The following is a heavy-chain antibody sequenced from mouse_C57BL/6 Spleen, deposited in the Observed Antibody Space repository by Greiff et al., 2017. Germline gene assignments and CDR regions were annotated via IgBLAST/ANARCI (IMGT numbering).Heavy chain of an antibody. D-gene: IGHD2-4*01. Sequence: EVKLVESGGDLVKPGGSLKLSCAASGFTFSSYGMSWVRQTPDKRLEWVATISSGGSYTYYPDSVKGRFTISRDNAKNTLYLQMSSLKSEDTAMYYCARRIKKAMDYWGQGTSVTVSS. J-gene: IGHJ4*01. CDR3: ARRIKKAMDY. CDR2: ISSGGSYT. CDR1: GFTFSSYG. V-gene: IGHV5-6*02.